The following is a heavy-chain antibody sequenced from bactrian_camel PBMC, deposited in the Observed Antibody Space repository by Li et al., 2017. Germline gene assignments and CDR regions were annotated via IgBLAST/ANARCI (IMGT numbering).Heavy chain of an antibody. Sequence: VQLVESGGGSVQAGGSLRLSCTGPGWTSDRCGMHWFRQAEGKQREWVSSISTDGRAMYSDSVKGRFLISKGNDTNTLTLQMNNLKPEDTDMYYCGAALDRWLLLRGTQCAEGDFGYWGQGTQVTVS. CDR2: ISTDGRA. CDR3: GAALDRWLLLRGTQCAEGDFGY. CDR1: GWTSDRCG. D-gene: IGHD2*01. J-gene: IGHJ6*01. V-gene: IGHV3S68*01.